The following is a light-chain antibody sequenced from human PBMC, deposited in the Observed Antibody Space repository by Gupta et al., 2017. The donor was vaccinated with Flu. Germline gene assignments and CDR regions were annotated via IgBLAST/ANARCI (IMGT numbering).Light chain of an antibody. V-gene: IGKV2-28*01. J-gene: IGKJ2*01. Sequence: VTSGAPSSVARGSITCLLRRSIKSYLAWYLQKPGKAPKLLIYVGSSLETGVPDRFSGSGSGTDFTLKISSVEAEDFAAYYCMQAIRSPRTFGQGTKVEIK. CDR2: VGS. CDR1: TCLLRRSIKSY. CDR3: MQAIRSPRT.